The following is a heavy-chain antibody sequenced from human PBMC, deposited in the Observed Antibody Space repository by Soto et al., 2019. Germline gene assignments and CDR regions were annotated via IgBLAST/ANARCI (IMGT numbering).Heavy chain of an antibody. CDR3: AAADYDFWSVYYGP. J-gene: IGHJ5*02. CDR1: GFTFTSST. V-gene: IGHV1-58*01. CDR2: IVVGSGNT. D-gene: IGHD3-3*01. Sequence: SVKVSCKTSGFTFTSSTVQWVRQARGQRLEWIGWIVVGSGNTDYAQKFHERVTITRDLSTSAVYMELSSLRSDDTAVYYCAAADYDFWSVYYGPWGQGTLVTVSS.